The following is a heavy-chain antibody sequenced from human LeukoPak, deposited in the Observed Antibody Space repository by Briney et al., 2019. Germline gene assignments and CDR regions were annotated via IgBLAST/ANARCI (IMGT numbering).Heavy chain of an antibody. CDR1: GYTFTSYD. D-gene: IGHD3-10*01. J-gene: IGHJ4*02. CDR2: MNPNSGNT. V-gene: IGHV1-8*01. CDR3: ARGQRGITMVRGVRRYYFDY. Sequence: ASVKVSCKASGYTFTSYDINWVRQATGQGLEWMGWMNPNSGNTGYAQKFQGRVTMTRNTSISTAYMELSSLRSEDTAVYYCARGQRGITMVRGVRRYYFDYWGQGTLVTVSS.